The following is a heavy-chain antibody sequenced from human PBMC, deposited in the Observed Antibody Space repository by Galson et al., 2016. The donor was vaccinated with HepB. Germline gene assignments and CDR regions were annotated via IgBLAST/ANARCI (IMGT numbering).Heavy chain of an antibody. CDR3: LREYPQEAVA. Sequence: SLRLSCAASGFTFSSCAMSWVRKAPGKGLEWFSGIRRSCNSTYYAESMRGRFTISSDNSKNMLYLQMSRLRAEDTALYYCLREYPQEAVAWGQGTLVTVSS. CDR2: IRRSCNST. J-gene: IGHJ1*01. CDR1: GFTFSSCA. D-gene: IGHD6-19*01. V-gene: IGHV3-23*01.